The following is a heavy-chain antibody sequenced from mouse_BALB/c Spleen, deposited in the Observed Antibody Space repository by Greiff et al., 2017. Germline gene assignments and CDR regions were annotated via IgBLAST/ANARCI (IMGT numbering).Heavy chain of an antibody. CDR3: AREGGYDEGGYYYAMDY. V-gene: IGHV14-1*02. CDR1: GFNIKDYC. J-gene: IGHJ4*01. D-gene: IGHD2-2*01. Sequence: EVQLQESGAELVRPGALVKLSCKASGFNIKDYCMHWVKQRPEQGLEWIGWIDPENGNTIYDPKFQGKASITADTSSNTAYLQLSSLTSEDTAVYYCAREGGYDEGGYYYAMDYWGQGTSVTVSS. CDR2: IDPENGNT.